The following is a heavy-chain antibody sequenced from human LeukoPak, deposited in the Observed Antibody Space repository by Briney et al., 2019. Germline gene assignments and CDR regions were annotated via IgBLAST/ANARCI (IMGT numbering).Heavy chain of an antibody. J-gene: IGHJ5*02. CDR3: ARYYYDSSGP. CDR1: GGSISGYY. D-gene: IGHD3-22*01. V-gene: IGHV4-59*12. Sequence: PSETLSLTCTVSGGSISGYYWSSIRQPPGKGLEWIGYIFYSGSTNYNPSLKSRVIISVDTSKNQFSLKLSSVTAADTAVYYCARYYYDSSGPWGQGTLVTVSS. CDR2: IFYSGST.